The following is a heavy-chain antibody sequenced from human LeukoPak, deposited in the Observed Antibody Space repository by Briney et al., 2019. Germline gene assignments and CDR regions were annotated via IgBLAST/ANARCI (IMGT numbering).Heavy chain of an antibody. D-gene: IGHD5-18*01. Sequence: PSETLSLTCTVSGGSFSGHYWTWIRQPPGRGLEFIGRVYSTGPTNYNASLLGRVTMSVDPSKSQFSLNLTSVTAADTAVYSCPRAHTPLRSDYYSYLDVWGKGTTVTVS. CDR1: GGSFSGHY. CDR3: PRAHTPLRSDYYSYLDV. J-gene: IGHJ6*03. V-gene: IGHV4-4*07. CDR2: VYSTGPT.